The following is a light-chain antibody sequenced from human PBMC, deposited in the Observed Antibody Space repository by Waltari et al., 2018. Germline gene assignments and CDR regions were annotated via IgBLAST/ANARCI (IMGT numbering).Light chain of an antibody. V-gene: IGKV2-28*01. Sequence: DILMTQSPLSLSVSPGEPASITCRSSQSLLHSDGYNYLHWYLQKPGQSPQLLICLGSSRASGVPDRVSGSGSGTYFTLKITRVEPEDVGLYYCMQALQMYTFGQGTRLDI. CDR3: MQALQMYT. CDR2: LGS. CDR1: QSLLHSDGYNY. J-gene: IGKJ2*01.